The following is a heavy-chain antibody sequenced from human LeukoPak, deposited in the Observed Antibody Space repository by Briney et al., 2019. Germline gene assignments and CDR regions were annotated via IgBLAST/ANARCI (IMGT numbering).Heavy chain of an antibody. V-gene: IGHV4-4*09. J-gene: IGHJ2*01. Sequence: SETLSLTCTVSGVSFSSFQWSWIRQSPLKGLEWIGKIQTAGRTDYNPSLKSRGSFSMETSKRQFSLFLTSVTGADAAIDFCATSYDSKVAPFDLVGRGILVSVSS. CDR3: ATSYDSKVAPFDL. D-gene: IGHD3-3*01. CDR1: GVSFSSFQ. CDR2: IQTAGRT.